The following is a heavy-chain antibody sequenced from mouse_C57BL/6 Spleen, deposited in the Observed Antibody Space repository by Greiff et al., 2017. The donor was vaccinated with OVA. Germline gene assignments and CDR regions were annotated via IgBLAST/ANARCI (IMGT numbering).Heavy chain of an antibody. CDR1: GYTFTSYW. Sequence: VQLQQPGAELVRPGSSVKLSCKASGYTFTSYWMEWVKQRPGQGLEWIGNIYPSDSETHYNQKFKDKATLTVDKSSSTAYMQLSSLTSEDSAVYYCARGGTTVVFDYWGQGTTLTVSS. V-gene: IGHV1-61*01. CDR3: ARGGTTVVFDY. J-gene: IGHJ2*01. CDR2: IYPSDSET. D-gene: IGHD1-1*01.